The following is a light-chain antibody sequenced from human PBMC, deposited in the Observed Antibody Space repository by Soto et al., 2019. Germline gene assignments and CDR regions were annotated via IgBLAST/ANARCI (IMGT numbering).Light chain of an antibody. Sequence: DIQMTQSPSTQSASVGERVTINCRASQNINTWLAWYQQKPGKAPKLLIYKASNLESGVPSRFSGGGSGTEFTLTISTLQPDDFATYYCQQYNTYSRTFGQGTKVEIK. CDR3: QQYNTYSRT. CDR2: KAS. V-gene: IGKV1-5*03. J-gene: IGKJ1*01. CDR1: QNINTW.